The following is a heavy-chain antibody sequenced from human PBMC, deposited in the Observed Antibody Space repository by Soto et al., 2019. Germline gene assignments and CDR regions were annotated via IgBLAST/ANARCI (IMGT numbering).Heavy chain of an antibody. D-gene: IGHD3-16*01. CDR2: IDHSGST. J-gene: IGHJ5*02. CDR3: AREGGDGFDP. V-gene: IGHV4-34*01. CDR1: GGSFSGYY. Sequence: AVYGGSFSGYYWSWIRQPPGKGLEWIGEIDHSGSTNYNPSLKSRVTISVDTSKNQFSLKLSSVTAADTAVYYCAREGGDGFDPWGQGTPVTVSS.